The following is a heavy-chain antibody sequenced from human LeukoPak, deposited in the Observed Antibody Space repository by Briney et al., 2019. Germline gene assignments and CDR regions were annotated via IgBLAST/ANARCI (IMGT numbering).Heavy chain of an antibody. V-gene: IGHV3-30-3*01. CDR3: ARDAHYYDSSGYLFDY. J-gene: IGHJ4*02. Sequence: GGSLRLSCEGSGFTFSNYWMGWVRQAPGKGLEWVAVISYDGSNKYYADSVKGRFTISRDNSKNTLYLQMNSLRAEDTAVYYCARDAHYYDSSGYLFDYWGQGTLVTVSS. CDR2: ISYDGSNK. D-gene: IGHD3-22*01. CDR1: GFTFSNYW.